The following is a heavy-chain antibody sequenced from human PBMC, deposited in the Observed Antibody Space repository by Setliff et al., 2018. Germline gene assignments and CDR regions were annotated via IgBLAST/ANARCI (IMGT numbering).Heavy chain of an antibody. CDR1: GGSISSGSDY. CDR3: ARHVKVATEYFDY. J-gene: IGHJ4*02. V-gene: IGHV4-39*01. D-gene: IGHD5-12*01. Sequence: SETLSLTCTVSGGSISSGSDYWAWIRQPPGKGLEWLGTVYHSGGTYYNPSLKSRVTMSVDTSKNLFSLKLNSVTAADTALYYCARHVKVATEYFDYWGQGALVTVSS. CDR2: VYHSGGT.